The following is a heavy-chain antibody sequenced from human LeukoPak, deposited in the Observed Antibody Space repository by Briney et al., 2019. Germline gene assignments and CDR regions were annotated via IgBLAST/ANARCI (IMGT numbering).Heavy chain of an antibody. D-gene: IGHD3-22*01. Sequence: SETLSLTRTVSGGSISSYYWSWIRQPPGKGLEWIGEINHSGSTNYNPSLKSRVTISVDTSKNQFSLKLSSVTAADTAVYYCARQNYYYDSSGSLDYWGQGTLVTVSS. J-gene: IGHJ4*02. CDR1: GGSISSYY. CDR2: INHSGST. CDR3: ARQNYYYDSSGSLDY. V-gene: IGHV4-34*01.